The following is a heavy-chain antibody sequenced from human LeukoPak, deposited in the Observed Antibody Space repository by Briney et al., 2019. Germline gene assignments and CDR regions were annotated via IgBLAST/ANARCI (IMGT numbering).Heavy chain of an antibody. CDR2: ITSGGDYI. V-gene: IGHV3-11*01. D-gene: IGHD4-23*01. J-gene: IGHJ3*02. CDR3: AKDRAVGGAFDI. CDR1: GCSVRDYS. Sequence: GGSLTLSCAASGCSVRDYSMSWIRQAPGKGLEWVSYITSGGDYIYYADSVQGRFTISRDNAKNSLYLQMNSLRAEETAVYYCAKDRAVGGAFDIWGPGTMVTLSS.